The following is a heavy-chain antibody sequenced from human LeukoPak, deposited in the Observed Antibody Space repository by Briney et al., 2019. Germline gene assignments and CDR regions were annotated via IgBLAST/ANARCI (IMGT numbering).Heavy chain of an antibody. Sequence: GGSLRLSCAASGFTVSSNYMSWVRQAPGKGLEWVSAISGSGGSTYYADSVKGRFTISRDNSKNTLYLQMNSLRAEDTAVYYCAKDQDLYYYDSSGVIDYWGQGTLVTVSS. D-gene: IGHD3-22*01. J-gene: IGHJ4*02. V-gene: IGHV3-23*01. CDR1: GFTVSSNY. CDR3: AKDQDLYYYDSSGVIDY. CDR2: ISGSGGST.